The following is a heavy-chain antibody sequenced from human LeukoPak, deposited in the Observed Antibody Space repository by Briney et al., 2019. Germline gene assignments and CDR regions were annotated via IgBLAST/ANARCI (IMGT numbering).Heavy chain of an antibody. CDR3: ARVGPGGVYHDSSCYFSY. J-gene: IGHJ4*02. Sequence: GGSLRLSCAASGFTFSSYAMSWVRQAPGKGLEWVSAISGSGGSTYYADSVKGRFTISRDNSKNTLYLQMNSLRAEDTAVYYCARVGPGGVYHDSSCYFSYWGQGTLVTVSS. V-gene: IGHV3-23*01. D-gene: IGHD3-22*01. CDR1: GFTFSSYA. CDR2: ISGSGGST.